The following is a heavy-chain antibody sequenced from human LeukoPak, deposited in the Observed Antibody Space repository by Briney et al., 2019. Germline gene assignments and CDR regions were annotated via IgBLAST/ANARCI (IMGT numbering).Heavy chain of an antibody. CDR1: GFTLSNAW. Sequence: GGSLRLSCAASGFTLSNAWMNWVRQAPGKGLEWVSYISSSGSTIYYADSVKGRFTISRDNAKNSLYLQMNSLRAEDTAVYYCAELGITMIGGVWGKGTTVTISS. V-gene: IGHV3-48*04. D-gene: IGHD3-10*02. CDR2: ISSSGSTI. J-gene: IGHJ6*04. CDR3: AELGITMIGGV.